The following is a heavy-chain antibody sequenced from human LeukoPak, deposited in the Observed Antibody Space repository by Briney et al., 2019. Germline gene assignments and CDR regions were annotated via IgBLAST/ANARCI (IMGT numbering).Heavy chain of an antibody. CDR2: IYYSGST. V-gene: IGHV4-59*01. D-gene: IGHD3-16*01. J-gene: IGHJ4*02. CDR3: ARRAGAYTHPYDY. CDR1: GGSISSYY. Sequence: PSETLSLTCTVSGGSISSYYWSWIRQPPGKGLEWIGYIYYSGSTNYNPSLKSRVTISVDTSKNQFSLKLSSVTAADTALYYCARRAGAYTHPYDYWGQGTLVTVS.